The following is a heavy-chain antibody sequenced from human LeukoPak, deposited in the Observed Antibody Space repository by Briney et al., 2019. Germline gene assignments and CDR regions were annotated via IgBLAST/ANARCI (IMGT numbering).Heavy chain of an antibody. CDR1: GYSFTSYW. CDR2: IYPGDSDT. D-gene: IGHD6-13*01. CDR3: ARDPLAAAGTPRSYYYYGMDV. V-gene: IGHV5-51*01. J-gene: IGHJ6*02. Sequence: GESLKISCKGSGYSFTSYWIGWVRQMPGKGLEWMGIIYPGDSDTRYSPSFQGQVTISADKSISTAYLQWSSLKASDTAMYYCARDPLAAAGTPRSYYYYGMDVWGQGTTVTVSS.